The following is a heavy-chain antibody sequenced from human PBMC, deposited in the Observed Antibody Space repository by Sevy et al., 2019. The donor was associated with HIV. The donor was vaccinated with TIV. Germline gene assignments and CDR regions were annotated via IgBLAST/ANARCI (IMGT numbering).Heavy chain of an antibody. J-gene: IGHJ5*02. CDR1: GFTFDDYG. Sequence: GGSLRLSCAASGFTFDDYGMSWVRQAPGKGLEWVSGINWNGGSISYADSVRGRFTIFRDNAKNSLYLQMNSLRAEDTAFYYCARSGDDSSGFYYWWFDPWGQGTLVTVSS. CDR2: INWNGGSI. D-gene: IGHD3-22*01. CDR3: ARSGDDSSGFYYWWFDP. V-gene: IGHV3-20*04.